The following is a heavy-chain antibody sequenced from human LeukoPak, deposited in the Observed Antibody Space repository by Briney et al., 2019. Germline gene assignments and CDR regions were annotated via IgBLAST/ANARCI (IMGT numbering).Heavy chain of an antibody. J-gene: IGHJ4*02. V-gene: IGHV4-30-4*01. D-gene: IGHD1-26*01. CDR3: ARDRRNDPGIVDY. CDR2: IYYSGNI. CDR1: GGSISSGDYD. Sequence: PSETLSLTCTVSGGSISSGDYDWNWIRQPPGKGLEWIGYIYYSGNIYYNPSLRSRVTISVGASKNQFSLNLTSVTAADTAVYYCARDRRNDPGIVDYWGQGTLVTVSS.